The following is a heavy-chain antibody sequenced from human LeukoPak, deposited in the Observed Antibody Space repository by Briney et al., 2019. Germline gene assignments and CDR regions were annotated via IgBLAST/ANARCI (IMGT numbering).Heavy chain of an antibody. CDR3: ARDGTYNDSSGYDDAFDI. CDR2: IKQDGSEK. V-gene: IGHV3-7*01. CDR1: GFTFSSYW. D-gene: IGHD3-22*01. Sequence: GGSLRLSSAASGFTFSSYWMSWVRQAPGKGLEWVANIKQDGSEKYYVDSVKGRFTISRDNAKNSLYLQMNSLRAEDTAVYYCARDGTYNDSSGYDDAFDIWGQGTMVTVSS. J-gene: IGHJ3*02.